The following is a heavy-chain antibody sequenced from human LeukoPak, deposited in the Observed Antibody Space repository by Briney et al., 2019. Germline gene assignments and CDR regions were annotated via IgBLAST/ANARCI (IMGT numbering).Heavy chain of an antibody. CDR3: ARGGRELRYFDWPKGPLDY. CDR1: GGSFSGYY. J-gene: IGHJ4*02. V-gene: IGHV4-34*01. CDR2: INHSGST. D-gene: IGHD3-9*01. Sequence: SETLSLTCAVYGGSFSGYYWSWIRQPPGKGLEWIGEINHSGSTNYNPSLKSRVTISVDTSKNQFSLKLSSVTAADTAVYYCARGGRELRYFDWPKGPLDYWGQGTLVTVSS.